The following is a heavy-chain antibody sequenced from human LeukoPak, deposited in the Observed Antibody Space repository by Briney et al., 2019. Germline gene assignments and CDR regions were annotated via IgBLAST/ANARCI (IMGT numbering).Heavy chain of an antibody. V-gene: IGHV4-61*02. D-gene: IGHD6-13*01. J-gene: IGHJ4*02. CDR1: GGSISSGSYY. CDR3: ARQSPPGAAAEDDY. Sequence: SQTLSLXCTVSGGSISSGSYYWSWIRQPAGKGLEWIGRIYTSGITNYNPSLKSRVTISVDTSKNQFSLKLSSVTAADTAVYYCARQSPPGAAAEDDYWGQGTLVTVSS. CDR2: IYTSGIT.